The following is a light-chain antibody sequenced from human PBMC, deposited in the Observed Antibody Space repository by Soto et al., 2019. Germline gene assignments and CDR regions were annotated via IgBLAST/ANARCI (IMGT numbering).Light chain of an antibody. CDR1: QDIRND. CDR2: AAS. CDR3: LQDNIYPWT. Sequence: AIQMTQSPSSLSAFVGDRVTITCRASQDIRNDLGWYQQKPGKAPKLLIYAASKLQSGVPSRFSGSGSGTDFTLTISSLQPEDFVTYYCLQDNIYPWTFGQGTKVEIK. J-gene: IGKJ1*01. V-gene: IGKV1-6*01.